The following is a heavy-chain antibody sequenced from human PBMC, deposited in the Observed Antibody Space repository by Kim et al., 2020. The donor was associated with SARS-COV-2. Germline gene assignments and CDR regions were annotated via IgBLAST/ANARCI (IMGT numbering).Heavy chain of an antibody. D-gene: IGHD6-6*01. CDR1: GGTFSSYA. Sequence: SVKVSCKASGGTFSSYAISWVRQAPGQGLEWMGGIIPIFGTANYAQKFQGRVTITADESTSTAYMELSSLRSEDTAVYYCARGAAPPPPRQFYNWFVPGGPGTLVTVS. CDR3: ARGAAPPPPRQFYNWFVP. J-gene: IGHJ5*02. V-gene: IGHV1-69*13. CDR2: IIPIFGTA.